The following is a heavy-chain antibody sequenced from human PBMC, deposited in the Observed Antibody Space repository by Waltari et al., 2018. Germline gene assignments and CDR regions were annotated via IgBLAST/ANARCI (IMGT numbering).Heavy chain of an antibody. D-gene: IGHD2-2*01. Sequence: EVRLVESGGGLVQPGESLRLSCVASGFTFSHLWMTWVRQATGKGLGGWSNRNQDGNEKYYVDSVKGRFTISRDNAKNSLYLQMNSLRADDTAVYYCARLPISSTSYANDYWGQGTLVTVSS. CDR2: RNQDGNEK. J-gene: IGHJ4*02. CDR1: GFTFSHLW. V-gene: IGHV3-7*01. CDR3: ARLPISSTSYANDY.